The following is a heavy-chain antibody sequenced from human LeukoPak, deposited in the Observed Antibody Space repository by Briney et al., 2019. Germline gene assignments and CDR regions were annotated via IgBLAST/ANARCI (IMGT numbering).Heavy chain of an antibody. J-gene: IGHJ4*02. Sequence: PSETLSLTCAVYGGSFSGYYWSWIRQPPGKGLEWIGEINHSGSTNYNPSLKSRVTISVDTSKNQFSLKLSSVTAADTAVYYCARLRRDFWSGYSPFDYWGQGTVVTVSS. CDR3: ARLRRDFWSGYSPFDY. CDR1: GGSFSGYY. V-gene: IGHV4-34*01. D-gene: IGHD3-3*01. CDR2: INHSGST.